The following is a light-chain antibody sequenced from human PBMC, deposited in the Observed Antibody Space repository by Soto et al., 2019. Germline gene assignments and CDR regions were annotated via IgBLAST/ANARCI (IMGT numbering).Light chain of an antibody. J-gene: IGKJ4*01. CDR1: QGINIW. CDR2: AAS. V-gene: IGKV1-12*01. CDR3: QHTNTFPLT. Sequence: DIQMTQSPSSVAASAGDRVAITCRASQGINIWLAWYQQKPGKAPKLLIYAASSLQRGVPSRFSGSGSGTDFTLTINSLQPEDFATYYCQHTNTFPLTFGGGTKVEIK.